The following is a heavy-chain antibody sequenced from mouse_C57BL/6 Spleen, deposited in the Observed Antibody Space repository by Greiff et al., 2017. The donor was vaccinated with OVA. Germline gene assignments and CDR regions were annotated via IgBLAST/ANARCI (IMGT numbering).Heavy chain of an antibody. D-gene: IGHD1-1*01. J-gene: IGHJ3*01. CDR2: IRYDGSN. V-gene: IGHV3-6*01. CDR3: AYTTVVPFAY. Sequence: EVKLQESGPGLVKPSQSLSLTCSVTGYSITSGYYWNWIRQFPGNKLEWMGYIRYDGSNNYNPSLKNRISITRDTSKNQSFLKLNSVTTEDTATYYCAYTTVVPFAYWGQGTLVTVSA. CDR1: GYSITSGYY.